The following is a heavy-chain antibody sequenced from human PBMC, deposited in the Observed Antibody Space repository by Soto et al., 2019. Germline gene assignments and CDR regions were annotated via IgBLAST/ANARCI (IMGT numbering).Heavy chain of an antibody. Sequence: GGSLRFSCAASGFTFSSYGMSWVRQAPGEGLEWVSGISGSGGSTYYADSVKGRFTISRDNSKNTLYLQMYSLRAEDTAVYYCAKTGPGSSYGYYFDSWGQGTLVTVSS. CDR2: ISGSGGST. CDR3: AKTGPGSSYGYYFDS. V-gene: IGHV3-23*01. D-gene: IGHD5-18*01. CDR1: GFTFSSYG. J-gene: IGHJ4*02.